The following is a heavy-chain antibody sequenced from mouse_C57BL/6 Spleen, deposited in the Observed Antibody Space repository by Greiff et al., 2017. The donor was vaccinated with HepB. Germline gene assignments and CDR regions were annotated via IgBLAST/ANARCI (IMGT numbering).Heavy chain of an antibody. Sequence: QVQLQQSGAELAKPGASVKLSCKASGYTFTSYWMHWVTQRPGQGLEWIGYINPSSGYTKYNQKFKDKATLTADKSSSTAYMQLSSLTYEDSAVYYCARGATTVVATGRFDYWGQGTTLTVSS. D-gene: IGHD1-1*01. V-gene: IGHV1-7*01. CDR2: INPSSGYT. J-gene: IGHJ2*01. CDR3: ARGATTVVATGRFDY. CDR1: GYTFTSYW.